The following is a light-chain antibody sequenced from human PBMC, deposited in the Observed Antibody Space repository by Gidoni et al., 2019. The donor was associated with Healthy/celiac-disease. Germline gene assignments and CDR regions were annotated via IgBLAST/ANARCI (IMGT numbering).Light chain of an antibody. CDR2: GAP. V-gene: IGKV3-20*01. CDR3: QQYGSSPPMYT. J-gene: IGKJ2*01. Sequence: EIVLTHSPGTLPLSPGERATPSCRASQSVSSSYLAWYQQKPGQAPRLLIYGAPSRATGIPDRFSGSGSGTGFTLTISRLEPEDFAVYYCQQYGSSPPMYTFGQGTKLEIK. CDR1: QSVSSSY.